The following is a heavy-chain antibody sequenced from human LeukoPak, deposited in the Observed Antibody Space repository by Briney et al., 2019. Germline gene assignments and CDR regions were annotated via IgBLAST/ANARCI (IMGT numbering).Heavy chain of an antibody. CDR3: ARETTGYSGFYYYYYMDV. Sequence: GGSLRLSCAASGFTFSSYWMHWVRQAPGKGLVWVSRINSVGSSTNYADSVKGRFTISRDNAKNTLHLQMNSLRAEDTAVYYCARETTGYSGFYYYYYMDVWGKGTTVTISS. D-gene: IGHD3-9*01. J-gene: IGHJ6*03. V-gene: IGHV3-74*01. CDR1: GFTFSSYW. CDR2: INSVGSST.